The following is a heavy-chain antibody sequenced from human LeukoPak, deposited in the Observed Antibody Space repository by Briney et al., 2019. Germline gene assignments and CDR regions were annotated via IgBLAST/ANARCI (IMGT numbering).Heavy chain of an antibody. CDR3: ARDFYGSGSNDGFDM. V-gene: IGHV1-18*01. Sequence: ASVKVSCKASGYTFTSYGISWVRQAPGQGLEWMGWISAYNGNTNYAQKFQGRVTMTTDTSTSTAYMELRSLRSDDTAVYCCARDFYGSGSNDGFDMWGQGTMVTVSS. CDR2: ISAYNGNT. D-gene: IGHD3-10*01. CDR1: GYTFTSYG. J-gene: IGHJ3*02.